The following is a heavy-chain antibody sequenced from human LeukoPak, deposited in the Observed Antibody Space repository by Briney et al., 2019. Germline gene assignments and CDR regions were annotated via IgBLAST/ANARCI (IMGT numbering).Heavy chain of an antibody. CDR1: GFNFDDYV. Sequence: GGSLRLSCTVSGFNFDDYVMSWVRQAPGKGLEWVGFIRKKGSGGTTEYAASVEGRFTISRDDSKGIAYLQMNSLKTEDTAVYYCARSEYDFWSGYYPLGGFDMWGQGTVVTVSS. CDR2: IRKKGSGGTT. CDR3: ARSEYDFWSGYYPLGGFDM. D-gene: IGHD3-3*01. J-gene: IGHJ3*02. V-gene: IGHV3-49*04.